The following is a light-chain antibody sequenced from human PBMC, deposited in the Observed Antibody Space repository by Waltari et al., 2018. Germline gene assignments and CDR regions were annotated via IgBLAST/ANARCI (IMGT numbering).Light chain of an antibody. V-gene: IGLV2-14*01. CDR2: DVN. CDR1: SGDVGGYNY. J-gene: IGLJ3*02. Sequence: QSALTQAAPVSGSPGQSITISCAGSSGDVGGYNYVSWYQTYPGHCPKLMIYDVNKRPSGVSYRFSGSKSGNTASLTISGLQGEDEADYYCISYTASGAWLFGGGTKLTVL. CDR3: ISYTASGAWL.